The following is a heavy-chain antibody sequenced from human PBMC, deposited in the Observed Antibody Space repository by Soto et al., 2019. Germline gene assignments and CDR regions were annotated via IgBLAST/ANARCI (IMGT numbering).Heavy chain of an antibody. D-gene: IGHD3-22*01. V-gene: IGHV4-34*01. CDR2: INHSGST. CDR1: GGSFSGYY. Sequence: SETLSLTCAAYGGSFSGYYWSWIRQPPGKGLEWIGEINHSGSTNYNPSLKSRVTISVDTSKNQFSLKLSYVTAADTAVYYCARIPITMITPFDYWGQGTLVTVSS. J-gene: IGHJ4*02. CDR3: ARIPITMITPFDY.